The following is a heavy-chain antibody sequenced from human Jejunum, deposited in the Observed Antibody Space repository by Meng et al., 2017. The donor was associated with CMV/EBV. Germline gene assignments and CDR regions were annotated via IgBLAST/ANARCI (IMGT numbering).Heavy chain of an antibody. CDR1: GGSFTGAY. CDR2: INHSEST. CDR3: ARRVGSGKYYFDF. V-gene: IGHV4-34*01. D-gene: IGHD3-10*01. Sequence: CAFYGGSFTGAYCRWIRQSPGKGLEWIGEINHSESTTYNPSLKSRVTISVDSFKNQCSLRLNSVTAADTAVFHCARRVGSGKYYFDFWSQGSLVTVSS. J-gene: IGHJ4*02.